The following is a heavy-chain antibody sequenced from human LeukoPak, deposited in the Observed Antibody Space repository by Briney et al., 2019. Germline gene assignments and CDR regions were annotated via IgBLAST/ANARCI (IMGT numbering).Heavy chain of an antibody. V-gene: IGHV3-9*01. CDR3: AKDFYDSSGYQYYFDY. D-gene: IGHD3-22*01. J-gene: IGHJ4*02. Sequence: GGSLRLSCAASGFTFDDYAMHWVRQAPGKGLEWVSGISWNSGSIGYADSVKGRFTISRDNAKNSLYLQMNNLRAEDTALYYCAKDFYDSSGYQYYFDYWGQGTLVTVSS. CDR2: ISWNSGSI. CDR1: GFTFDDYA.